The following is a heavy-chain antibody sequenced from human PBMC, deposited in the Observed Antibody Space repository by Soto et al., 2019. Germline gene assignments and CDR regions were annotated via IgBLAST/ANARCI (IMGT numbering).Heavy chain of an antibody. J-gene: IGHJ5*02. CDR3: PRGRLGVVVIKGAQGFDP. D-gene: IGHD3-22*01. V-gene: IGHV4-34*01. CDR1: EWSFSGYY. Sequence: SEPLSHTSAVYEWSFSGYYWSWIRPPAGKGLEWIGEINHSGSTNYNPSLKSRVTISVDTSKNQFSLKLSSVTAADTAVYYCPRGRLGVVVIKGAQGFDPWGQGTLVTVSS. CDR2: INHSGST.